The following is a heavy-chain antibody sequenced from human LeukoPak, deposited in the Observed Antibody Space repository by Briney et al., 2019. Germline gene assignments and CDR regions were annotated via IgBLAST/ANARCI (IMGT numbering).Heavy chain of an antibody. J-gene: IGHJ4*02. V-gene: IGHV3-64*01. CDR1: GFTFSSYA. Sequence: GGSLRLSCAASGFTFSSYAMHWVRRAPGKGLEYVSAISSNGGSTYYANSVKGRFTISRDNSKNTLYLQMGSLRAEDMAVYYCARGIVVVTDGSYYFDYWGQGTLVTVSS. CDR2: ISSNGGST. D-gene: IGHD2-21*02. CDR3: ARGIVVVTDGSYYFDY.